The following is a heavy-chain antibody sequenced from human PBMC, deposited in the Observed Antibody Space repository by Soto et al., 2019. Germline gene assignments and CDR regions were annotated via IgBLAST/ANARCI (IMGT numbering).Heavy chain of an antibody. V-gene: IGHV4-59*01. Sequence: PSETLYLTCTVSGGSISSYYWSWIRQPPGKGLEWIGYIYYSGSTNYNPSLKSRVTISVDTSKNQFSLKLSSVTAADTAVYYCAREGKSHLDYWGQGTLVTVSS. CDR1: GGSISSYY. J-gene: IGHJ4*02. CDR2: IYYSGST. CDR3: AREGKSHLDY.